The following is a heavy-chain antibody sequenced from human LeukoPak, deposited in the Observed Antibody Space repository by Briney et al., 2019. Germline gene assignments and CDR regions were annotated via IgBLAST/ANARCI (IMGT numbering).Heavy chain of an antibody. V-gene: IGHV3-21*01. J-gene: IGHJ4*02. CDR2: ISSSSSYI. CDR3: ARSFGVVTPSHY. Sequence: GGSLRLSCAASGFTFSSYSMKWVRQAPGKGLEWVSSISSSSSYIYYADSVKGRFTISRDNAKNSLYLQMNSLRAEDTAVYYCARSFGVVTPSHYWGQGTLVTVSS. D-gene: IGHD3-3*01. CDR1: GFTFSSYS.